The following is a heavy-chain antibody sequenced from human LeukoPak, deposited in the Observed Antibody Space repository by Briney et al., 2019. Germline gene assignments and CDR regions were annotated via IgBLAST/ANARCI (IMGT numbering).Heavy chain of an antibody. D-gene: IGHD3-3*02. CDR1: GGTFNSYA. CDR2: IVPQFGTP. J-gene: IGHJ2*01. CDR3: AREAIPFSANLSVNYWHLDL. V-gene: IGHV1-69*06. Sequence: GASVKVSCKPTGGTFNSYAITWVRQAPGQGLEYMGLIVPQFGTPNYARNFQGRVSITADKSTNTVYMELTSLRSEDTAVYFCAREAIPFSANLSVNYWHLDLWGRGSLVTVSS.